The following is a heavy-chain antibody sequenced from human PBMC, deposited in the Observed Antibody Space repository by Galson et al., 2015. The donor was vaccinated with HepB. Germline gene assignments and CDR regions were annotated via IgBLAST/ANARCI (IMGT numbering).Heavy chain of an antibody. CDR2: ISVRTGDT. D-gene: IGHD4-17*01. Sequence: SVKVSCKASGYRFTTYGISWVRQAPGRGLEWMGWISVRTGDTNLAQNLEDRVTMTIDTSTNTVYMELRSLRSDDTAIYYCAREGVYGDYVGFAQFFGVDVWGQGTSAIVSS. J-gene: IGHJ6*02. V-gene: IGHV1-18*04. CDR3: AREGVYGDYVGFAQFFGVDV. CDR1: GYRFTTYG.